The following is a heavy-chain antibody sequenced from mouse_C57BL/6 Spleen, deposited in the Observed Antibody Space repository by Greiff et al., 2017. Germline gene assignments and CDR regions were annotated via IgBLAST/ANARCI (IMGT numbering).Heavy chain of an antibody. CDR3: AKSFYGSSPYYAMDY. J-gene: IGHJ4*01. CDR1: GFSLTSYG. CDR2: IWRGGST. D-gene: IGHD1-1*01. V-gene: IGHV2-5*01. Sequence: QVQLQQSGPGLVQPSQSLSITCTVSGFSLTSYGVHWVRQSPGKGLEWLGVIWRGGSTDYNAAFMSRLSITKDNSKSQVFFKMNSLQADDTAIYYWAKSFYGSSPYYAMDYWGQGTSVTVSS.